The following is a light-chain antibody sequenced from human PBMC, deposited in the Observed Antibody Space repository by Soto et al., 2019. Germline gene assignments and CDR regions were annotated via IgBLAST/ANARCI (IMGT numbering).Light chain of an antibody. Sequence: DVEMTQSPSTLPTSIGDRVTINCRASQNVSNWLAWYQQKPGKVPKLLIYKASRLESGVPSRFSASGSGTDFTLTINSLQSDDFATYFCQQYSKESTFGQGTKLEIK. CDR1: QNVSNW. CDR3: QQYSKEST. CDR2: KAS. V-gene: IGKV1-5*03. J-gene: IGKJ2*01.